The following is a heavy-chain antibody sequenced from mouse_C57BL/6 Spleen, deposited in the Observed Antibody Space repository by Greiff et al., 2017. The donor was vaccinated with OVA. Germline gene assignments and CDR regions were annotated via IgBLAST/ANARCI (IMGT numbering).Heavy chain of an antibody. Sequence: EVKLMESGGDLVKPGGSLKLSCAASGFTFSSYGMSWVRQTPDKRLEWVATISSGGSYTYYPDSVKGRFTISRDNAKNTLYLQMSSLKSEDTAMYYCARRTTVVATWYFDVWGTGTTVTVSS. J-gene: IGHJ1*03. CDR1: GFTFSSYG. V-gene: IGHV5-6*02. CDR2: ISSGGSYT. D-gene: IGHD1-1*01. CDR3: ARRTTVVATWYFDV.